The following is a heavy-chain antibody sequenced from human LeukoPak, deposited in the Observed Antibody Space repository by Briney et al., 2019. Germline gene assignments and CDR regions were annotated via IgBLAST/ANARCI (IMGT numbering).Heavy chain of an antibody. J-gene: IGHJ3*02. CDR2: ISSSSSYI. D-gene: IGHD1-1*01. Sequence: GGSLRLSCAASGFTFSSYSMNWVRQAPGKGLEWVSSISSSSSYIYYADSVKGRFTISRDNAKNSLYLQMNSLRAEDTAVYFCARGWYTDAFDIWGEGTMVTVSS. CDR1: GFTFSSYS. CDR3: ARGWYTDAFDI. V-gene: IGHV3-21*01.